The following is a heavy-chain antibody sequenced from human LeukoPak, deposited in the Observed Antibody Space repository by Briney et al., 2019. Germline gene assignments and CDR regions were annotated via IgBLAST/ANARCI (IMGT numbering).Heavy chain of an antibody. CDR2: IYYSGST. CDR1: GGSISSYY. Sequence: SETLSLTCTVSGGSISSYYWSRIRQPPGKGLEWIGYIYYSGSTNYNPSLKSRVTISVDTSKNQFSLRLRSVTAADTAVYYCARGVLTKNRDGYNPRATRTYYFDYWGQGTLVTVSS. CDR3: ARGVLTKNRDGYNPRATRTYYFDY. V-gene: IGHV4-59*01. D-gene: IGHD5-24*01. J-gene: IGHJ4*02.